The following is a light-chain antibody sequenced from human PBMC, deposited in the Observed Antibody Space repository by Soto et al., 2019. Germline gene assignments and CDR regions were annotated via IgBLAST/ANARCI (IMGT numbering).Light chain of an antibody. J-gene: IGLJ1*01. V-gene: IGLV2-8*01. CDR1: GSDVGAYDY. CDR3: SSYAKSDTFV. Sequence: QSVLTQPPSASGSPGQSVTISCTGTGSDVGAYDYVSWYQQHPGEAPKVMIYEVTKRPSGVPDRFSGSKSGNTASLTVSGLQAEDEADYYCSSYAKSDTFVFGTGTKVTVL. CDR2: EVT.